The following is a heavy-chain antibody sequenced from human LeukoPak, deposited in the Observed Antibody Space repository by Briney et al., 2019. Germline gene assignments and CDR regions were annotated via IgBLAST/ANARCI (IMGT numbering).Heavy chain of an antibody. J-gene: IGHJ4*02. CDR3: AKSPDTVHFDY. Sequence: GGSLRLSCATSGFSLSSYGMHWVRQAPGKGLEWVAVISYDGNNEYYADSVKGRFTISRDNSKNTLYLQMNSLRAEDTAVYYCAKSPDTVHFDYWGQGTLVTVSS. V-gene: IGHV3-30*18. CDR1: GFSLSSYG. CDR2: ISYDGNNE. D-gene: IGHD4-17*01.